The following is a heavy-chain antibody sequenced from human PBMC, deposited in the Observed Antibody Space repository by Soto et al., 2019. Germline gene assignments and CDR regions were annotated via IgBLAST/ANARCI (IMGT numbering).Heavy chain of an antibody. CDR2: INPRGVRR. CDR1: GFRFSDYF. CDR3: AIDNSQTYGTTGASSWFHP. Sequence: ASVKVSCTASGFRFSDYFMHWVRQSPGQGLEWMGIINPRGVRRNYAHKFQVRVTITRDTSTSTVYMDLSSLRYEDTAVYYCAIDNSQTYGTTGASSWFHPWGQGTPVTVSS. J-gene: IGHJ5*02. V-gene: IGHV1-46*01. D-gene: IGHD4-17*01.